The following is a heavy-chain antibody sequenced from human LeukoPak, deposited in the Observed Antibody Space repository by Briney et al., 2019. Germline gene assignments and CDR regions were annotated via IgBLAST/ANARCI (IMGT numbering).Heavy chain of an antibody. D-gene: IGHD5-18*01. J-gene: IGHJ4*02. CDR1: GYSISSGYY. CDR2: IYHSGST. V-gene: IGHV4-38-2*02. CDR3: ARGRLFSWIQLWSRSFDY. Sequence: SETLSLTCTVSGYSISSGYYWGWIRQPPGKGLAWIGSIYHSGSTYYNPSLKSRVTISVDTSKNQFSLKLSSVTAADTAVYYCARGRLFSWIQLWSRSFDYWGQGTLVTVSS.